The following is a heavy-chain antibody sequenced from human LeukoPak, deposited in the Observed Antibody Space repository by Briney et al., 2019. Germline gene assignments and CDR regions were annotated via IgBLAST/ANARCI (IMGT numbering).Heavy chain of an antibody. CDR2: IYSGGGT. V-gene: IGHV3-66*04. CDR3: ARPADSSSGDFDY. J-gene: IGHJ4*02. CDR1: GFTVSSNY. Sequence: PGGSLRLSCTASGFTVSSNYMSWVRQAPGKGLDWVSVIYSGGGTFYADSVKGRFTISRDNSNNTLYLQMNSLRAEDTAVYYCARPADSSSGDFDYWGQGTLVTVSS. D-gene: IGHD6-6*01.